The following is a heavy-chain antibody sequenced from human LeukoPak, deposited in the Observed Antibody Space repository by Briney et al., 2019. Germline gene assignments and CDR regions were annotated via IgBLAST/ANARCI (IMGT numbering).Heavy chain of an antibody. V-gene: IGHV1-18*01. Sequence: ASVKVSCKASGYTFTSYGISWVRQAPGQGLEWMGWISVYNGNTNYAQKFQGRVTMTRDTSTSTVYMELSSLRSEDTAVYYCARDRDGIAAAGNSGFDYWGQGTLVTVSS. CDR2: ISVYNGNT. CDR1: GYTFTSYG. J-gene: IGHJ4*02. D-gene: IGHD6-13*01. CDR3: ARDRDGIAAAGNSGFDY.